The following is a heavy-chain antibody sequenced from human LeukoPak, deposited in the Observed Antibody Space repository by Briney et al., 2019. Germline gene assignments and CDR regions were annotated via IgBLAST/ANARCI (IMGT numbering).Heavy chain of an antibody. CDR1: GFTFSSYS. V-gene: IGHV3-21*01. Sequence: PGGSLRLSCAASGFTFSSYSMNWVRQAPGKGLEWVSSISSSSSYIYYADSVKGRFTISRDNAKNSLFLQMNSLRAEDTAVYYRARDGDYDYVWGSYRPYYFDYWGQGTLVTVSS. J-gene: IGHJ4*02. D-gene: IGHD3-16*02. CDR2: ISSSSSYI. CDR3: ARDGDYDYVWGSYRPYYFDY.